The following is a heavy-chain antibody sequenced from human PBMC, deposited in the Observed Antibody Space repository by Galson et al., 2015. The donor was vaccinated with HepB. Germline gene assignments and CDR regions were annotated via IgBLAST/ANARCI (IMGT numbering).Heavy chain of an antibody. CDR2: IGTAGDT. J-gene: IGHJ4*02. Sequence: SLRLSCAASGFTFSSYDMHWVRQATGKGLEWVSAIGTAGDTYYPGSVKGRFTISRENAKNSLYLQMNSLRAEDTAVYYCAKMEYYYGSGSYYNFDYWGQGTLVTVSS. V-gene: IGHV3-13*01. CDR1: GFTFSSYD. D-gene: IGHD3-10*01. CDR3: AKMEYYYGSGSYYNFDY.